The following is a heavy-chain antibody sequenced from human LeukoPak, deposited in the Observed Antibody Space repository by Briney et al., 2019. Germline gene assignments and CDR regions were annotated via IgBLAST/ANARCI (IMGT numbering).Heavy chain of an antibody. CDR1: GFTFSSYG. D-gene: IGHD2-2*01. J-gene: IGHJ4*02. V-gene: IGHV3-30*02. CDR3: ARDPNIVVVPAAMPAGY. CDR2: IRYDGSYK. Sequence: GGSLRLSCAASGFTFSSYGMHWVRQAPGEGLEWVAFIRYDGSYKYYADSVKGRFTISRDNSKNTLYLQMNSLRPDDTAVYYCARDPNIVVVPAAMPAGYWGQGTLVTVFS.